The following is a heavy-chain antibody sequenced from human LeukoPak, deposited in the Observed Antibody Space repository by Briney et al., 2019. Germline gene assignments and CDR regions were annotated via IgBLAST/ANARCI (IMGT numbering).Heavy chain of an antibody. J-gene: IGHJ4*02. D-gene: IGHD5-18*01. CDR3: ARDKDTATMF. V-gene: IGHV3-33*08. CDR1: GFIVSSNY. CDR2: IWYDGSDK. Sequence: QPGGSLRLSCAASGFIVSSNYMNWVRQAPGKGLEWVAVIWYDGSDKYYADSVKGRFTISRDNSKNALYLQMNSLRAEDTAVYYCARDKDTATMFGGQGTLVTVSS.